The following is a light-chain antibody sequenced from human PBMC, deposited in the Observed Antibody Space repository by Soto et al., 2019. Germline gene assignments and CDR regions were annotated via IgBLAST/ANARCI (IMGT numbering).Light chain of an antibody. CDR3: AAWDDSLSGHYV. CDR1: SSNIGSNY. Sequence: QSVLTQPPSASGTPGQRVTISCSGSSSNIGSNYVYWYQQLPGTAPKLLIYRNNQRPSGVPDRFSGSKSDTSASLAISGLRSEDEDDYYCAAWDDSLSGHYVFGTGTKLTVL. CDR2: RNN. J-gene: IGLJ1*01. V-gene: IGLV1-47*01.